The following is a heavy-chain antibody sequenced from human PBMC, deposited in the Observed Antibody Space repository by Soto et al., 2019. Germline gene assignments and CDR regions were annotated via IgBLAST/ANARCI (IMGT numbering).Heavy chain of an antibody. CDR3: ARDELDYYDSSNGDY. CDR2: IIPIFGTA. J-gene: IGHJ4*02. D-gene: IGHD3-22*01. CDR1: GGTFSSYA. V-gene: IGHV1-69*01. Sequence: QVQLVQSGAEVKKPGSSVNVSCKASGGTFSSYAISWVRQAPGQGLEWMGGIIPIFGTANYAQKFQGRVTITADESASTAYMELSSLRSEDTAVYYCARDELDYYDSSNGDYWGQGTLVTVSS.